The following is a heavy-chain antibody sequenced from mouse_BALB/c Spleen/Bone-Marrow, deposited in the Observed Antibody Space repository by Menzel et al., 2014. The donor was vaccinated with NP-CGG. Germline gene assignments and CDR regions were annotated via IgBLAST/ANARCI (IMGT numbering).Heavy chain of an antibody. J-gene: IGHJ1*01. Sequence: VHLQESGAEVVKPGASVRLSCKTSGYTFTNYWMHWVKQRPGQGLEWIGDINPSNGRATYSEKFKSKATLTVDTSSSTAYMQLSSLTSEDSAVYYCARYYNYYFDVWGAGTTATVSS. V-gene: IGHV1S81*02. D-gene: IGHD1-1*01. CDR2: INPSNGRA. CDR1: GYTFTNYW. CDR3: ARYYNYYFDV.